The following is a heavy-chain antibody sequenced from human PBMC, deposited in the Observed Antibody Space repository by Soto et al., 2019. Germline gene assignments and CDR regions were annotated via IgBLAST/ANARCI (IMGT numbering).Heavy chain of an antibody. CDR3: AKSGDFGSYGDDFDY. J-gene: IGHJ4*02. CDR1: GFTFSSYG. D-gene: IGHD1-26*01. V-gene: IGHV3-30*18. CDR2: ISYDGSNK. Sequence: QVQLVESGGGVVQPGRSLRLSCAASGFTFSSYGMHWVRQAPGKGLEWVAVISYDGSNKYYADSVKGRFTISRDNSKNTLYLQMNSLRAEDTAVYYCAKSGDFGSYGDDFDYWGQGTLVTVSS.